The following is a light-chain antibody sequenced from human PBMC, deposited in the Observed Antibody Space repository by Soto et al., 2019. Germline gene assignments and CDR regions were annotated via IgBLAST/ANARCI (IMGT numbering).Light chain of an antibody. CDR1: QSVSSN. J-gene: IGKJ4*01. V-gene: IGKV3-11*01. CDR3: QQRSDWPT. CDR2: DAS. Sequence: IVFSQSPSTLSLSPGERATLSCRARQSVSSNLAWYQQKGGQAPRLLIYDASNRATGIPARFSGSGSGTDFTLSISSLEPEDFAVYYCQQRSDWPTFGGGTKVDIK.